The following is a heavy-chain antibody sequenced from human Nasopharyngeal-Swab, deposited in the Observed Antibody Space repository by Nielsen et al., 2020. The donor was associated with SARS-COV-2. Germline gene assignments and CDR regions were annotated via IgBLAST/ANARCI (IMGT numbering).Heavy chain of an antibody. V-gene: IGHV3-21*04. Sequence: WIRQHTGEGLEWVSSISSSSSYIYYADSVKGRFTISRDNAKNTLYLQMNSLRAEDTALYYCAKDGTPDYDFWSTYYRDSYNYYMDVWGKGTTVTVSS. J-gene: IGHJ6*03. CDR3: AKDGTPDYDFWSTYYRDSYNYYMDV. D-gene: IGHD3-3*01. CDR2: ISSSSSYI.